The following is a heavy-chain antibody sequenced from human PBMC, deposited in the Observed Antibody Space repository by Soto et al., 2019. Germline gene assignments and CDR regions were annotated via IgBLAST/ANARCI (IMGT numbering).Heavy chain of an antibody. CDR2: IIPISDTT. V-gene: IGHV1-69*01. CDR3: ARSQGSSTSLEIYYYFYYGMDV. CDR1: GGTFSSYA. J-gene: IGHJ6*02. D-gene: IGHD2-2*01. Sequence: QVQLVQSGAEVKKPGSSVKVSCKASGGTFSSYAISWVRQAPGQGLEWMGGIIPISDTTNYAQKFQGRVTITAFEPTSTAYMELSSLRSEDTAVYYCARSQGSSTSLEIYYYFYYGMDVWGQGTKVTGSS.